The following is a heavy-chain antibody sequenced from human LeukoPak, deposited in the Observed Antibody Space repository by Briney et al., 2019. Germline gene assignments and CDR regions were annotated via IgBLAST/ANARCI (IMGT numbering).Heavy chain of an antibody. CDR1: GGSISSYY. J-gene: IGHJ4*02. D-gene: IGHD3-10*01. CDR2: IYSSGTT. Sequence: PSETLSLTCTVSGGSISSYYWNWIRQPAGKGLEWIGRIYSSGTTSYNSSLKSRVTMSVDTSKSQFSLNLSSVTAADTAVYYCAGADYGSGSPLFDYWGQGILVTVSS. V-gene: IGHV4-4*07. CDR3: AGADYGSGSPLFDY.